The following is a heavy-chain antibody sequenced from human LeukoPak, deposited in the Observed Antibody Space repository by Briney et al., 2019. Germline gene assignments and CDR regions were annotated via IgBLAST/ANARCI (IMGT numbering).Heavy chain of an antibody. J-gene: IGHJ4*02. D-gene: IGHD3-22*01. CDR2: VYYSGST. V-gene: IGHV4-4*02. CDR1: GGSINNNKW. Sequence: SETLSLTCVVSGGSINNNKWWSWVRQPPGKGLEWIGDVYYSGSTNYNPSLKSRVTISVDKSKNQFSLKLSSVTAADTAVYYCARDSSGYFDYWGQGTLVTVSS. CDR3: ARDSSGYFDY.